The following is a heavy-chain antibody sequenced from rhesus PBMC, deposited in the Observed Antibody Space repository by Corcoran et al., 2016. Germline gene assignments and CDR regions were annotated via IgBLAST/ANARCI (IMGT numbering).Heavy chain of an antibody. CDR3: ARRGSSWSFDY. CDR1: GGSISSSNW. Sequence: QVQLQESGPGLVKPSETLSLTCAVSGGSISSSNWWSWIRQPPGQGLEWIGYISGSSGSTYYNPSLKSRVTISTDTSKNQFSLKLSAVTAADTAVYYCARRGSSWSFDYWGQGVLVTVSS. CDR2: ISGSSGST. J-gene: IGHJ4*01. D-gene: IGHD6-13*01. V-gene: IGHV4-65*01.